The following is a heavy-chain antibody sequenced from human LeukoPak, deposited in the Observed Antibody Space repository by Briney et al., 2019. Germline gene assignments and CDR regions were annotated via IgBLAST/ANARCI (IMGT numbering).Heavy chain of an antibody. J-gene: IGHJ4*02. CDR1: GFTFGNYE. V-gene: IGHV3-48*03. D-gene: IGHD3-10*01. CDR2: ISSSGGTR. Sequence: GGSLRLSCAASGFTFGNYEMNWVRQAPGKGLEWVSYISSSGGTRYYADSVKGRFTISRDNAKNSLYLQMNSLRAEDTAVYYCARRQTYYYGSGSYMGFDYWGQGTLVTVSS. CDR3: ARRQTYYYGSGSYMGFDY.